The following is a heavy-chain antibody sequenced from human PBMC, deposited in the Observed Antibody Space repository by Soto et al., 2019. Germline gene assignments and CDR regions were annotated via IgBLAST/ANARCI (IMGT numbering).Heavy chain of an antibody. D-gene: IGHD3-9*01. CDR3: ATTMLNYDILTGPDYYYYGMDV. CDR2: IWYDGSNK. CDR1: GFTFSSYG. J-gene: IGHJ6*02. Sequence: PGGSLRLSCAASGFTFSSYGMHWVRQAPGKGLEWVAVIWYDGSNKYYADSVKGRFTISRDNSKNTLYLQMNSLRAEDTAVYYCATTMLNYDILTGPDYYYYGMDVWGQGTTVTVSS. V-gene: IGHV3-33*01.